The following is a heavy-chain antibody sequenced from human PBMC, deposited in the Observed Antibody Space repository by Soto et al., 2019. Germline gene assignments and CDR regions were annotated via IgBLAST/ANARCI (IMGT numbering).Heavy chain of an antibody. CDR2: INPSGGST. CDR1: GYTFTSYY. J-gene: IGHJ6*02. D-gene: IGHD4-4*01. CDR3: ARDLAATVTGYYYYYGMDV. V-gene: IGHV1-46*01. Sequence: GASVKVSCKASGYTFTSYYMHWVRQAPGQWLEWMGIINPSGGSTSYAQKFQGRVTMTRDTSTSTVYMELSSLRSEDTAVYYCARDLAATVTGYYYYYGMDVWGQGTTVTVSS.